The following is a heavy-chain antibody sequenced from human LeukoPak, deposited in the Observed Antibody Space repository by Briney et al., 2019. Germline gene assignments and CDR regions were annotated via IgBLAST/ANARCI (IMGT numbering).Heavy chain of an antibody. CDR2: IYNVGTT. CDR3: AGWGVFST. Sequence: PGGSLRLSCAVSGFPVSNNHVSWARQAPGKGLEWVSKIYNVGTTYYADSVKGRFTISRDHSQNTVDLQMHSLRVEDTAVYYCAGWGVFSTGGQGTQVTVSS. J-gene: IGHJ1*01. V-gene: IGHV3-53*01. CDR1: GFPVSNNH. D-gene: IGHD3-10*01.